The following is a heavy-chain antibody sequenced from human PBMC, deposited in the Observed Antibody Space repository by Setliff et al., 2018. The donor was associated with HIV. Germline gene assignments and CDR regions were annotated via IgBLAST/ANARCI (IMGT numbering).Heavy chain of an antibody. J-gene: IGHJ4*02. CDR3: ARDSGGYNYGFAVGSFDY. CDR1: SDYIRFYY. D-gene: IGHD5-18*01. CDR2: VYYTGST. V-gene: IGHV4-59*01. Sequence: SETLSLTCTVSSDYIRFYYWTWIRQPPGRGLEWIGNVYYTGSTNYNPSLKSRITISIDTSKSQFSLKLTSVAAADTAVYYCARDSGGYNYGFAVGSFDYWGQGALVTVSS.